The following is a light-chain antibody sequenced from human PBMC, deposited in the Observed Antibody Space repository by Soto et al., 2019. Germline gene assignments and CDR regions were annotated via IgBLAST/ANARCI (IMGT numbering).Light chain of an antibody. J-gene: IGKJ1*01. CDR2: DAS. CDR3: QQYNNWRT. V-gene: IGKV3-15*01. Sequence: EILLTQSPATLSLSPGESATLSCRASQSVSNYLAWYQQKPGRAPRQLIYDASTRATGIPARLSGSGSGTEFTLTIRSLQSEDFAIYYCQQYNNWRTFGQGTKVDIK. CDR1: QSVSNY.